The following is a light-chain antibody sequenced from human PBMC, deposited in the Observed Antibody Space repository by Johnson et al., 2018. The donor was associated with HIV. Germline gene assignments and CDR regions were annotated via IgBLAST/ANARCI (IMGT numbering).Light chain of an antibody. V-gene: IGLV1-51*02. CDR3: GTWDSSLSASYV. CDR1: SSNIGNNY. CDR2: ENN. Sequence: QSVLTQPPSVSAAPGQKVTISCSGSSSNIGNNYVSWYRQLPGTAPQLLIYENNKRPSGIPDRFSGSKSGTSSTLGITGLQTGDEADYYCGTWDSSLSASYVFGTGTKVAVL. J-gene: IGLJ1*01.